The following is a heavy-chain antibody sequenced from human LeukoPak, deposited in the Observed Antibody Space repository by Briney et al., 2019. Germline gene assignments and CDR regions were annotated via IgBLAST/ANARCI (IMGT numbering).Heavy chain of an antibody. CDR2: DRSNK. CDR3: ARNPSYSSSLY. CDR1: GFTFSNYG. Sequence: GGSLRLSCAASGFTFSNYGMHWVRQAPGKGLEWVAYDRSNKYYADSVKGRFTISRDNSKNTLYLQMNSLRAEDTAIYYCARNPSYSSSLYSGQGTLVTVSS. D-gene: IGHD6-19*01. J-gene: IGHJ4*02. V-gene: IGHV3-30*02.